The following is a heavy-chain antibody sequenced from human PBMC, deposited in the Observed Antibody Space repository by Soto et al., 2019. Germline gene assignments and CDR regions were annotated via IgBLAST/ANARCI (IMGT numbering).Heavy chain of an antibody. J-gene: IGHJ4*02. CDR1: GDSVNSANFH. Sequence: QVQLQEPGPGLVKPSETLSLTCTVSGDSVNSANFHWSWIRQPPGRGLEWIGQVQYGGSTNSNSSLKSRVTISIDTSENQFSLTLNSVTAADTAVYFCAFYTAGGGGDGDWGQGTLVTVSS. CDR2: VQYGGST. D-gene: IGHD5-18*01. V-gene: IGHV4-61*01. CDR3: AFYTAGGGGDGD.